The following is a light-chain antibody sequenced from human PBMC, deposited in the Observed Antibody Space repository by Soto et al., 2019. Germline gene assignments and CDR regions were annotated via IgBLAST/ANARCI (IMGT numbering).Light chain of an antibody. V-gene: IGLV1-40*01. CDR2: GNS. J-gene: IGLJ1*01. Sequence: QSVLTQPPSVSGAPGQRVTISCTGSSSNIGAGYDVHWYQQLPGTAPKLLIYGNSNRPSGVPDRFSGSKSGTSASLAITGLQAEDEADYYCQSYDSSLSGNYVFGTGTKVNVL. CDR1: SSNIGAGYD. CDR3: QSYDSSLSGNYV.